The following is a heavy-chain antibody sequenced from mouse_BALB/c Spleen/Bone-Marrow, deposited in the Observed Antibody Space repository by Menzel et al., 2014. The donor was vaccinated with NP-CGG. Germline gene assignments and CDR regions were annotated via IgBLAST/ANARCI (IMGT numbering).Heavy chain of an antibody. D-gene: IGHD4-1*01. CDR3: TDLGTDY. CDR2: IRLKSDNYAT. Sequence: EVMLVESGGGLVQPGGSMKLSCVASGFTFSSYWMSWVRQSPEKGLEWVAEIRLKSDNYATHYAESVKGKFTISRDDSKGRLYLQMNSLRAEDTGIYYCTDLGTDYWGQGTTLTVSS. J-gene: IGHJ2*01. CDR1: GFTFSSYW. V-gene: IGHV6-3*01.